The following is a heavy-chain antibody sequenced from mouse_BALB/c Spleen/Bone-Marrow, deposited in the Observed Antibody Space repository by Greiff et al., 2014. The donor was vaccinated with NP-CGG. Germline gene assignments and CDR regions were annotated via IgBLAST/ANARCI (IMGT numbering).Heavy chain of an antibody. CDR2: NNPGSGGA. Sequence: QVQLKESGAELVRPGTAVNVSCKASGYAFTNYLIGWVKQRPGQGLEWIGVNNPGSGGANYNEKFKGKATLTADKSSSTAYMQLSSLTSDDSAVYFCVRFGRYYFDYWGQGTTLTVSS. CDR1: GYAFTNYL. CDR3: VRFGRYYFDY. V-gene: IGHV1-54*01. J-gene: IGHJ2*01.